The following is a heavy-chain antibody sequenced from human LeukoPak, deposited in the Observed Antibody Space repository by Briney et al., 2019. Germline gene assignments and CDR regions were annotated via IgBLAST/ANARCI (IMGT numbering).Heavy chain of an antibody. CDR3: ARDDTIFGVVTPVDY. V-gene: IGHV1-18*04. CDR1: GYTFTGYY. CDR2: ISAYNGNT. D-gene: IGHD3-3*01. Sequence: ASVKVSCKASGYTFTGYYMHWVRQAPGQGLEGMGWISAYNGNTNYAQKLQGRVTMTTDTSTSTAYMELRSLRSDDTAVYYCARDDTIFGVVTPVDYWGQGTLVTVSS. J-gene: IGHJ4*02.